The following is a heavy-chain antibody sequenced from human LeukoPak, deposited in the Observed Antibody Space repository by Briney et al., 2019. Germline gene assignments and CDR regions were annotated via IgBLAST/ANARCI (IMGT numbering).Heavy chain of an antibody. CDR3: ARNQAVAANGGAFDI. D-gene: IGHD6-19*01. CDR1: GYSISSNNW. J-gene: IGHJ3*02. CDR2: IYYNGNT. V-gene: IGHV4-28*01. Sequence: SDPLSLTCAVSGYSISSNNWWAWIRQPPGKGLEWIGYIYYNGNTFYNPYNPSLTCRVSMSVDTSKNPFSLKLDSVTEIDTAMYYCARNQAVAANGGAFDIWGQGTMVTVSS.